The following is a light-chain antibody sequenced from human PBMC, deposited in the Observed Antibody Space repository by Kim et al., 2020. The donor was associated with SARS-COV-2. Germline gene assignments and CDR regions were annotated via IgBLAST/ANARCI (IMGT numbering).Light chain of an antibody. V-gene: IGLV3-1*01. CDR1: KLGDKF. CDR3: QAWDSSTEV. J-gene: IGLJ2*01. CDR2: QDS. Sequence: SVSPGPHASITCSGDKLGDKFACWYQRKPGQSPVLVIYQDSKRPSGIPERFSGSNSGNTATLTISGTQAMDEADYYCQAWDSSTEVFGGGTQLTVL.